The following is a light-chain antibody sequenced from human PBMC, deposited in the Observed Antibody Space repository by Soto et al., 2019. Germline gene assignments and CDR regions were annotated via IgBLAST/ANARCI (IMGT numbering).Light chain of an antibody. CDR2: KAS. CDR3: QQSRT. CDR1: QSISSW. V-gene: IGKV1-5*03. J-gene: IGKJ1*01. Sequence: DIQMTQSPSTLAASVGDTVTITCRASQSISSWLAWYQQKPGKAPKLLIQKASSFESGVPSRFSGSRSGTEFTLTITSLQPDDFATYYCQQSRTFGQGTKVEIK.